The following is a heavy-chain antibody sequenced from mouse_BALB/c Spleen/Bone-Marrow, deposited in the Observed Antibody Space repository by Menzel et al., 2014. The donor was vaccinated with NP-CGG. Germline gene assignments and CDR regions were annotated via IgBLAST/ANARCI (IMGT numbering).Heavy chain of an antibody. J-gene: IGHJ3*01. CDR3: ARAHYYGLFAY. V-gene: IGHV4-1*02. Sequence: EVQLQESGGGQVQPGGSLKLSCAASGFDFSRYWMSWVRQAPGKVLEWIGEINPDSSTINYMPSLKDKFIISRDNAKNTLYLQMSKVRSEDTALYYCARAHYYGLFAYWGQGTLVTVSA. CDR2: INPDSSTI. D-gene: IGHD1-2*01. CDR1: GFDFSRYW.